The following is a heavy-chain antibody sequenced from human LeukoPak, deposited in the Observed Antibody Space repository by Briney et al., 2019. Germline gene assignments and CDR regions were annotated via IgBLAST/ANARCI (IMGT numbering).Heavy chain of an antibody. J-gene: IGHJ6*02. V-gene: IGHV4-34*01. Sequence: PSETLSLTCAVYGGSFSGYYWSWIRQPPGKGLEWIGEIMHSGATNYNPSLTSRVTISLETSKNQISLELSSVTAADTAVYFCARGQRRGISPYYYYDMDVWGQGTTVTVSS. CDR2: IMHSGAT. D-gene: IGHD6-25*01. CDR3: ARGQRRGISPYYYYDMDV. CDR1: GGSFSGYY.